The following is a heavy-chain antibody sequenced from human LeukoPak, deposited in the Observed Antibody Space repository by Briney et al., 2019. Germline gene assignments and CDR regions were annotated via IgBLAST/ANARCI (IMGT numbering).Heavy chain of an antibody. Sequence: ASVKVSCKASGGTFSSYAISWVRQAPGQGLEWMGGIIPIFGTANYAQKFQGRVTITTDESTSTAYMELSSLRSEDTAVYYCARETRVRGVAPDAFDIWGQGTMVTVSS. CDR1: GGTFSSYA. CDR2: IIPIFGTA. V-gene: IGHV1-69*05. D-gene: IGHD3-3*01. CDR3: ARETRVRGVAPDAFDI. J-gene: IGHJ3*02.